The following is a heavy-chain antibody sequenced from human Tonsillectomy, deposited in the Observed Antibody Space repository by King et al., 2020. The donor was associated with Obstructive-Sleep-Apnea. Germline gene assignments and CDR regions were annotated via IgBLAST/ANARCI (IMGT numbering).Heavy chain of an antibody. CDR1: GFTFSNAW. J-gene: IGHJ4*02. CDR3: TTTPHYSSLDY. D-gene: IGHD4-11*01. Sequence: VQLVESGGGLVKPGGSLRLSCAASGFTFSNAWMSWVRQAPGKGLEWVGRIKSKTDGGTTDYAAPVKGRCTISRDDSKNTLYLQMNSLKTEDTAVFYCTTTPHYSSLDYWGQGTLVTVSS. V-gene: IGHV3-15*01. CDR2: IKSKTDGGTT.